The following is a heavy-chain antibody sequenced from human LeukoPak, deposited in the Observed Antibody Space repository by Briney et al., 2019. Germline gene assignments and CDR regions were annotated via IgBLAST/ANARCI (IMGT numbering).Heavy chain of an antibody. CDR1: GFTFSSYS. CDR2: IYTSGTAI. Sequence: GGSLRLSCAASGFTFSSYSMIWVRQAPGKGLEWLSFIYTSGTAIYYADSVKGRFTISRDNAKNSLYLQMNSLRVDDTAVYYCARETGSSHASDIWGQGTMVTVSS. V-gene: IGHV3-48*01. J-gene: IGHJ3*02. D-gene: IGHD6-6*01. CDR3: ARETGSSHASDI.